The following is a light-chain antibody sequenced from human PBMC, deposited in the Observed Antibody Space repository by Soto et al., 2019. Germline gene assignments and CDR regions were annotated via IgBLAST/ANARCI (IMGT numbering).Light chain of an antibody. CDR1: QSISYR. CDR2: DAS. Sequence: DIQMSQSPSTLSASVGDRVTITCRASQSISYRLAWYQQKPGKAPKLLIYDASNLESGVPSRFSGSGSGTEFTLTISSLQPDDFATYYCQQYKSYRTFGQGTKVDI. V-gene: IGKV1-5*01. J-gene: IGKJ1*01. CDR3: QQYKSYRT.